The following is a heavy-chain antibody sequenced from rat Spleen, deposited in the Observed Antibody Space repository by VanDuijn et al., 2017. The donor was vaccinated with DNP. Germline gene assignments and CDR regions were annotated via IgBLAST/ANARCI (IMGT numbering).Heavy chain of an antibody. CDR3: VRTMMVTRGYAMDA. Sequence: EVQLVESGGGLVQPGRSLKLSCAASGFTFSAYYMAWVRQAPAKGLEWVAYIGSPAYAPYYTDSVKGRFAISRDNAKSTLYLQMNSRRSEDMATYYCVRTMMVTRGYAMDAWGQGTSVTVSS. J-gene: IGHJ4*01. D-gene: IGHD1-12*03. CDR1: GFTFSAYY. V-gene: IGHV5-25*01. CDR2: IGSPAYAP.